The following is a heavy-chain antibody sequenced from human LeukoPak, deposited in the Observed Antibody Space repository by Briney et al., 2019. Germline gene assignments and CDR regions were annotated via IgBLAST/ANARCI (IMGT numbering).Heavy chain of an antibody. V-gene: IGHV1-2*04. CDR1: GYTFTDYY. J-gene: IGHJ4*02. D-gene: IGHD3-22*01. Sequence: ASVKVSCKASGYTFTDYYMHWVRQAPGQGLEWMGWINPNSGDTNYAQKFQGWVTMTRETSISTAYMELSRLSSDDTAVYYCASDRSYDKGPLDYWGQGTLVTVSS. CDR2: INPNSGDT. CDR3: ASDRSYDKGPLDY.